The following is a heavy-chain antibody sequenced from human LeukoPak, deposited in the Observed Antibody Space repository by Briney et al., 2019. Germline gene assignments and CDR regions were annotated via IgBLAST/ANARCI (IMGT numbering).Heavy chain of an antibody. CDR3: AREYSSSRAYFYYYYYGMDV. D-gene: IGHD6-13*01. J-gene: IGHJ6*02. CDR1: GFAFNSYV. V-gene: IGHV3-48*03. Sequence: PGGSLRLSCAASGFAFNSYVIHWVRQAPGKGLEWVSYISSSGSTIYYADSVKGRFTISRDNAKNSLYLQMNSLRAEDTAVYYCAREYSSSRAYFYYYYYGMDVWGQGTTVTVSS. CDR2: ISSSGSTI.